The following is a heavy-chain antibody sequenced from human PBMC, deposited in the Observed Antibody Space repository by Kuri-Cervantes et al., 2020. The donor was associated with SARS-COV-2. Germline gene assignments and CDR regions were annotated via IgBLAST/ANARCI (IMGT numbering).Heavy chain of an antibody. D-gene: IGHD3-3*01. CDR1: GYSFGDYA. CDR2: IRYGGSNT. Sequence: GGSLRLSCTGSGYSFGDYAMSWVRQAPGKGLEWVAFIRYGGSNTYYAESVKGRFTISRDNSKNTLYLQINSLRAEDTAVYYCAKDRTILEWDTQVYFDYWSHQTLVTVSS. V-gene: IGHV3-30*02. CDR3: AKDRTILEWDTQVYFDY. J-gene: IGHJ4*01.